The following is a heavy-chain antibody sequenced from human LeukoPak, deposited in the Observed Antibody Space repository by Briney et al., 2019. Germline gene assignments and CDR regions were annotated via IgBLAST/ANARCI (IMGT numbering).Heavy chain of an antibody. J-gene: IGHJ4*02. D-gene: IGHD2-15*01. CDR2: ISTDGYTT. Sequence: GGSLRLSCAASGLAFSAYKMHWVRQAPRKGLVWVSRISTDGYTTDYADFVQGRFTASRDNTKNTWSLEMNSLRAEDTAVYYCAQKGGTDYWGQGTLVTVSS. CDR1: GLAFSAYK. CDR3: AQKGGTDY. V-gene: IGHV3-74*01.